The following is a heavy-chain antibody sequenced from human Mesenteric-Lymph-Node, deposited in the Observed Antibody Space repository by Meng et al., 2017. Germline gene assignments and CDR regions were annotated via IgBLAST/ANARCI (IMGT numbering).Heavy chain of an antibody. V-gene: IGHV3-23*01. CDR2: ISAGGGTT. Sequence: GSLRLSCAASGFTFSTAWFSWVRQSPGKGLEWVSLISAGGGTTYYVDSVQARFITSRDNAKNTLYLQMNSLRVEDTAIYYCAKVGYGAGSHFDHWGQGTLVTVSS. CDR1: GFTFSTAW. CDR3: AKVGYGAGSHFDH. J-gene: IGHJ4*02. D-gene: IGHD3-10*01.